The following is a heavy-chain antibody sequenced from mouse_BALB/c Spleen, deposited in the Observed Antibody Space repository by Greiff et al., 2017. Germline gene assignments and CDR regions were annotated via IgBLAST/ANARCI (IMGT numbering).Heavy chain of an antibody. V-gene: IGHV7-1*02. CDR1: GFTFSDFY. Sequence: EVKLMESGGGLVQPGGSLRLSCATSGFTFSDFYMEWVRQPPGKRLEWIAASRNKANDYTTEYSASVKGRFIVSRDTSQSILYLQMNALRAEDTAIYYCARDAMPYYYGSSYGYFDVWGAGTTVTVSS. CDR3: ARDAMPYYYGSSYGYFDV. J-gene: IGHJ1*01. CDR2: SRNKANDYTT. D-gene: IGHD1-1*01.